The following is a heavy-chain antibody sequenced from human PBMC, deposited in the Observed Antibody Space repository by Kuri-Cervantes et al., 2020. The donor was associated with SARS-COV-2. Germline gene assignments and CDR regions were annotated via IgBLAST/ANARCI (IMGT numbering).Heavy chain of an antibody. CDR1: GGSIRSGAYY. D-gene: IGHD4-23*01. CDR3: ATDKPSYGGNGYLQL. J-gene: IGHJ1*01. Sequence: LRLSCSVSGGSIRSGAYYCHWIRHRPGKGLEWTGNIYYNGVTYYNPSLKSRVTISVDTSKNQFSLKLSSMTAADTAVYYCATDKPSYGGNGYLQLWGQGTLVTVSS. CDR2: IYYNGVT. V-gene: IGHV4-31*03.